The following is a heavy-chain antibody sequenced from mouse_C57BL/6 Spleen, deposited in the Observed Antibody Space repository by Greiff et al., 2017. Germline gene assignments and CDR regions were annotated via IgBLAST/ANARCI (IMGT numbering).Heavy chain of an antibody. CDR3: ARDDGSYWYFDV. V-gene: IGHV5-9*01. D-gene: IGHD2-3*01. CDR1: GFTFSSYT. Sequence: EVHLVESGGGLVKPGGSLKLSCAASGFTFSSYTMSWVRQTPEKRLEWVATISGGGGNTYYPDSVKGRFTISRDNAKNTLYLQMSSLRSEDTALYYCARDDGSYWYFDVWGTGTTVTVSS. J-gene: IGHJ1*03. CDR2: ISGGGGNT.